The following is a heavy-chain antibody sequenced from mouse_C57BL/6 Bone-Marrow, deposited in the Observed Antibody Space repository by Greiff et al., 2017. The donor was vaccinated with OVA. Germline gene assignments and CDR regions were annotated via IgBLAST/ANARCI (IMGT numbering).Heavy chain of an antibody. CDR2: IHPNSGST. D-gene: IGHD3-2*02. J-gene: IGHJ3*01. Sequence: QVQLQQPGAELVKPGASVKLSCKASGYTFTSYWMHWVKQRPGQGLEWIGMIHPNSGSTNYNEKFKSKATLTVDKSSSTAYMQLSSLTSEDSAVYYCEGVDSSGYVPFAYWGQGTVVTVSA. V-gene: IGHV1-64*01. CDR3: EGVDSSGYVPFAY. CDR1: GYTFTSYW.